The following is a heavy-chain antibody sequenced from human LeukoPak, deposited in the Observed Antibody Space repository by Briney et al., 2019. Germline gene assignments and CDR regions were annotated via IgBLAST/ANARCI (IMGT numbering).Heavy chain of an antibody. CDR3: ARATSWGYFDY. V-gene: IGHV4-59*01. D-gene: IGHD7-27*01. J-gene: IGHJ4*02. CDR2: IYYSGST. CDR1: GGSISRYY. Sequence: PETLSLTCADSGGSISRYYWSWIRQPPGKGLEWIGYIYYSGSTNYNPSLKSRVTISLDTSKNQCSLKLSSVTAADTAVYYCARATSWGYFDYWGQGTLVTVSS.